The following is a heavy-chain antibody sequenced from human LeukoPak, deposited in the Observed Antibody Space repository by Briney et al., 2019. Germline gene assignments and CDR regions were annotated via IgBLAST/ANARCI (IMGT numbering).Heavy chain of an antibody. CDR2: IQYDGSNK. D-gene: IGHD3-3*01. Sequence: GGSLRLACAASGFTFNNYGMHWVRQAPGKGLEWVAFIQYDGSNKYYADSVKGRFTISRDNSKNTLYLQMNSLRGEDTAVYYCAKPHRAIFGVPNQSDYFDYWGQGTLVTVSS. CDR3: AKPHRAIFGVPNQSDYFDY. J-gene: IGHJ4*02. V-gene: IGHV3-30*02. CDR1: GFTFNNYG.